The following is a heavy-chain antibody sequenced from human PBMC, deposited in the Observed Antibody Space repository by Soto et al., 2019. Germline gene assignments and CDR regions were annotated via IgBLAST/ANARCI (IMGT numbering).Heavy chain of an antibody. V-gene: IGHV5-51*01. CDR1: GYSFISYW. J-gene: IGHJ6*02. CDR2: IYPGDSDT. Sequence: PGESLKISCKCSGYSFISYWIGWVRQMPGKGLEWMGIIYPGDSDTRYSPSFQGQVTISADKSISTAYLQWSSLKASDTAMYYCARQGGTTYSYYYGMDVWGQGTTVTVSS. CDR3: ARQGGTTYSYYYGMDV. D-gene: IGHD1-1*01.